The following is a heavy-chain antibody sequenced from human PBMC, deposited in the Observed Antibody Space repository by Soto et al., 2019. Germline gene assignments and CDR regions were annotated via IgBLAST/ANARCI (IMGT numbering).Heavy chain of an antibody. Sequence: XVCLMLSCGASGFTFSHYARHSVRQAPGKGLEWVAVISHDGSNKSYADSVKGRFTISRDNSKNTLYLQMNSLRAEDTAVYYCAKEGTETPYYYYGMNVWGQGTTVTVSS. CDR2: ISHDGSNK. CDR3: AKEGTETPYYYYGMNV. CDR1: GFTFSHYA. J-gene: IGHJ6*02. D-gene: IGHD3-16*01. V-gene: IGHV3-30*18.